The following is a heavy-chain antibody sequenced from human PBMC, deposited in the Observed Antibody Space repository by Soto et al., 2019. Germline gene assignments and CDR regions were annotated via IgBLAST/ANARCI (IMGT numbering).Heavy chain of an antibody. CDR1: GGTFSSYA. Sequence: ASVKVSCKASGGTFSSYAISWVRQAPGQGLEWMGGIIPIFGTANYAQKFQGRVTITADESTSTAYVELSSLRSEDTAVYYCARDSKDGYNLFDYWGQGTLVTVSS. V-gene: IGHV1-69*13. J-gene: IGHJ4*02. D-gene: IGHD5-12*01. CDR2: IIPIFGTA. CDR3: ARDSKDGYNLFDY.